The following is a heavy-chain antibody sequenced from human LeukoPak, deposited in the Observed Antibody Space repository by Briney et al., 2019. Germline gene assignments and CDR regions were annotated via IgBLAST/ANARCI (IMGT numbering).Heavy chain of an antibody. D-gene: IGHD2-21*01. V-gene: IGHV3-30*18. J-gene: IGHJ3*02. CDR1: GFTFSSYG. CDR2: ISYLGGDQ. CDR3: AKDGFLLWRGAFDI. Sequence: SGGSLRLSCAASGFTFSSYGIHWVRQAPGKGLEWVAVISYLGGDQFYAESVKGRFTISRDNSKNTVWLQMNSLRAEDTAVYYCAKDGFLLWRGAFDIWGQGTMVTVSS.